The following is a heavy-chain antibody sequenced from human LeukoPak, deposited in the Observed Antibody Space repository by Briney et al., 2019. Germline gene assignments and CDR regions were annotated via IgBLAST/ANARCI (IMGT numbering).Heavy chain of an antibody. CDR1: GFTVSSNY. Sequence: GGSLRLSCAASGFTVSSNYMSWVRQAPGKGLEWVSVIYSGGSTFYADSVKGRFTISRDNSKNTLYLQVNSLRAEDTAVYYCARDGVSYFDYWGQGTLVTVSS. V-gene: IGHV3-53*01. CDR2: IYSGGST. D-gene: IGHD3-16*01. J-gene: IGHJ4*02. CDR3: ARDGVSYFDY.